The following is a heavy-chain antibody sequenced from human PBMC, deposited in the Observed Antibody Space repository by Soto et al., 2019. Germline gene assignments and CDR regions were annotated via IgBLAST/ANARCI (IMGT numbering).Heavy chain of an antibody. CDR3: AKGGGTGYDYYHYMDV. V-gene: IGHV3-30*18. Sequence: QEQLVECGGRVVQPGRSLRLSCADSGSTFSGDGMHWVRQAPGKGLEWVAEISYDGVRKYYADSVKGRFTISRDNSKNTLYLQMNNLRTEDTALYYCAKGGGTGYDYYHYMDVWGKGTTVTVSS. D-gene: IGHD2-8*02. CDR1: GSTFSGDG. J-gene: IGHJ6*03. CDR2: ISYDGVRK.